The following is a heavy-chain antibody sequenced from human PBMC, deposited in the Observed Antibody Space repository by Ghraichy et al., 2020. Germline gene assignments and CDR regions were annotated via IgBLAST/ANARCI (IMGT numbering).Heavy chain of an antibody. CDR1: GGSFSGYY. Sequence: SETLSLTCAVYGGSFSGYYWSWIRQPPGKGLEWIGEINHSGSTNYNPSLKSRVTISVDTSKNQFSLKLSSVTAADTAVYYCALEVRGVIRNWGQGTLVTVSS. CDR3: ALEVRGVIRN. J-gene: IGHJ4*02. CDR2: INHSGST. D-gene: IGHD3-10*01. V-gene: IGHV4-34*01.